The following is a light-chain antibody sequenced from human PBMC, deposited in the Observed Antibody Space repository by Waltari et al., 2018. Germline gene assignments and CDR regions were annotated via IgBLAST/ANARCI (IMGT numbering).Light chain of an antibody. CDR2: GAP. CDR1: QTVSRSR. Sequence: EVVLTQSPGTLSLSPGERATLSCRASQTVSRSRIAWYLQKPGQAPRLLIYGAPGRATDTPDRFSGSGSGTDFSLPISRVEPEDFAVYYCQQFGSSVLYTFGQGTKLEIK. J-gene: IGKJ2*01. V-gene: IGKV3-20*01. CDR3: QQFGSSVLYT.